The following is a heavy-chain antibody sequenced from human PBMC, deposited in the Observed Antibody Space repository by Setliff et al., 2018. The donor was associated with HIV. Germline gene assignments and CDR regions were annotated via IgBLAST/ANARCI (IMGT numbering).Heavy chain of an antibody. V-gene: IGHV4-59*11. J-gene: IGHJ4*02. CDR1: GDSISSHY. Sequence: PSETLSLTCTVSGDSISSHYWSWIRQPPGKGLEWIGYIYYSGSTIYNPSLKSRVTISVDMSKNRFSLKLNSVTAADTAVYYCARGRMATTIGGYWGQGTLVTVSS. CDR2: IYYSGST. CDR3: ARGRMATTIGGY. D-gene: IGHD1-1*01.